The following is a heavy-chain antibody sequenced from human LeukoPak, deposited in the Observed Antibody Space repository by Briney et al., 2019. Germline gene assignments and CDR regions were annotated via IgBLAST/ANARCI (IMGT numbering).Heavy chain of an antibody. CDR1: GFTFSSFS. CDR3: ARSGDTTTVFDY. J-gene: IGHJ4*02. V-gene: IGHV3-30*03. Sequence: PGGSLRLSCAATGFTFSSFSMHWVRQAPGKGLEWVAVISYDGSNKYYADSVKGRFAISRDNSKNTLYLQMNSLRAEDTAVYYCARSGDTTTVFDYWGQGTLVTVSS. CDR2: ISYDGSNK. D-gene: IGHD2-21*01.